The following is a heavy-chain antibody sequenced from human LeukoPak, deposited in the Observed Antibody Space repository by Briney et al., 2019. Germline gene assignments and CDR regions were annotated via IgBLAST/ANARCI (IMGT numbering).Heavy chain of an antibody. CDR3: ARGRPHGNDY. V-gene: IGHV3-74*01. CDR2: IASDGSST. D-gene: IGHD4-23*01. J-gene: IGHJ4*02. Sequence: GGSLRLSCAASGFTFSSYWMNWVRQAPGKGLVWVSRIASDGSSTTYADSVRGRFSISRDNAKNTLYLQMNSLRVEDTAVYYCARGRPHGNDYWGQGTLVTVSS. CDR1: GFTFSSYW.